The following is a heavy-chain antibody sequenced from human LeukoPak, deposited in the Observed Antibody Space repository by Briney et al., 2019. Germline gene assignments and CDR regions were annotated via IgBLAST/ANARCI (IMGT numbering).Heavy chain of an antibody. D-gene: IGHD3-16*02. CDR1: GFTFSNAW. V-gene: IGHV3-15*01. CDR3: TTRLTVTFGGVIVFDY. CDR2: IKSKTDGGTT. J-gene: IGHJ4*02. Sequence: NAGGSLSLSCAASGFTFSNAWMSWVRQPPGKGLEWVGRIKSKTDGGTTDYAAPVKGRFTISRDDSKNTLYLQMNSLKTEDTAVYYCTTRLTVTFGGVIVFDYWGQGTLVTVSS.